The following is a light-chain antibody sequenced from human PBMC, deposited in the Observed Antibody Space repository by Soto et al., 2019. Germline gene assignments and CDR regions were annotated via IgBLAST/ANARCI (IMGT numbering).Light chain of an antibody. CDR2: RNT. V-gene: IGLV1-47*01. CDR1: NSNIGSYY. J-gene: IGLJ2*01. Sequence: QYVLTQPPSTSGTPGQRVTISCSGNNSNIGSYYVHWYQQLPEMAPKLLIYRNTQRPSGVPDRFSGSKSGNSASLAISGLRSEDEADYYCAAWDDSLSGVLFGGGTKLTV. CDR3: AAWDDSLSGVL.